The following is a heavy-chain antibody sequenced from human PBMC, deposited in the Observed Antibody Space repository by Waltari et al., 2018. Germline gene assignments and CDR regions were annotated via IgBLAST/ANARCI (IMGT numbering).Heavy chain of an antibody. D-gene: IGHD3-9*01. CDR1: NFDYGEYG. V-gene: IGHV3-49*04. CDR2: IRIKAYGETT. Sequence: EVLLVESGGGMVQPGRSMTLSCAAYNFDYGEYGSSWVRQDPGKGLEWVCFIRIKAYGETTEYAASVKGRFIISRDDSRSIAYLQMNSLKTEDTAVYYCTRVLRYFDWSTKDYWGQGTLVTVSS. J-gene: IGHJ4*02. CDR3: TRVLRYFDWSTKDY.